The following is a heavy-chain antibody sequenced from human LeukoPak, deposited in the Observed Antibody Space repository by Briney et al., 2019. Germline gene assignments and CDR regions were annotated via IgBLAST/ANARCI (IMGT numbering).Heavy chain of an antibody. J-gene: IGHJ4*02. V-gene: IGHV3-23*01. CDR1: GFTLSGYA. CDR2: IIGSGGST. Sequence: GGSLRLSCAGTGFTLSGYAMGWVRQAPGKGLEWVSAIIGSGGSTYYADSVKGRFTISRDNSKNTLFLQMNSLRAEDTAVYYCAKSNSVDYWGQGTLVTVSS. CDR3: AKSNSVDY. D-gene: IGHD4-23*01.